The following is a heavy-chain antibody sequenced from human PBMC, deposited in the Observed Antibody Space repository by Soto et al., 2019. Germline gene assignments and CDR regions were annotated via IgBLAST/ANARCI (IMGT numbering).Heavy chain of an antibody. CDR1: GFTFSNYA. CDR3: AKERLEDVATFFEF. CDR2: ISGSGRDT. V-gene: IGHV3-23*01. D-gene: IGHD3-16*01. Sequence: SLRLSCAASGFTFSNYAMSWVRQAPVKGLELVSGISGSGRDTCYADSVKGRLTISRDNAKNTLFLQMNSLRAEDAASYYCAKERLEDVATFFEFWGQGRLVTVSS. J-gene: IGHJ4*01.